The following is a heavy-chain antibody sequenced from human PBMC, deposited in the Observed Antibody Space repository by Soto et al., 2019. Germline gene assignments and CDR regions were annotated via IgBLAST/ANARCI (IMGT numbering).Heavy chain of an antibody. CDR1: GDRFTNYW. CDR2: VYPVDSNT. CDR3: ARQEYHFDGNSFGY. V-gene: IGHV5-51*01. J-gene: IGHJ4*02. D-gene: IGHD3-9*01. Sequence: GALKNSGKAFGDRFTNYWIGWVRQMSGKGLEWMGVVYPVDSNTKFSPSFQGQVTMSVDNSISTAYLHWISLKASDTAIYYCARQEYHFDGNSFGYWGQGALVTGSS.